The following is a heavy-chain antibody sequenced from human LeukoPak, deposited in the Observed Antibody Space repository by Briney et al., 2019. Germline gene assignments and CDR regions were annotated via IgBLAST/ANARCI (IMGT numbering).Heavy chain of an antibody. CDR3: ARVVDTAMLWGY. V-gene: IGHV4-39*07. CDR2: IYYSGST. Sequence: SETLSLTCTVSGGSISSNYWSWIRQPPGKGLEWIGSIYYSGSTYYNPSLKSRVTISVDTSKNQFSLKLSSVTAADTAVYYCARVVDTAMLWGYWGQGTLVTVSS. CDR1: GGSISSNY. J-gene: IGHJ4*02. D-gene: IGHD5-18*01.